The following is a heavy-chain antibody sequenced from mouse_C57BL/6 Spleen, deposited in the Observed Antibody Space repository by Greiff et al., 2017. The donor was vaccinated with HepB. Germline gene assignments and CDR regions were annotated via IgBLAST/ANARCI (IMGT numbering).Heavy chain of an antibody. CDR3: ARRGLLRYFDY. V-gene: IGHV5-17*01. D-gene: IGHD1-1*01. CDR2: ISSGSSTI. CDR1: GFPFRDYG. J-gene: IGHJ2*01. Sequence: EVQLVESGGGLVKLGGSRKPSGAASGFPFRDYGMHWVRQAPEKGLEWVAYISSGSSTIYYADTVKGGFTISRDNAKNTLFLQMTSLRSEDTAMYYCARRGLLRYFDYWGQGTTLTVSS.